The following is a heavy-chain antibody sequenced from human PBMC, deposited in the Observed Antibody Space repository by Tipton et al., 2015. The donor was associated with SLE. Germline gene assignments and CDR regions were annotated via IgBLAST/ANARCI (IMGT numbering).Heavy chain of an antibody. V-gene: IGHV4-31*03. CDR1: GGSISSGGYY. CDR3: ARRSWSSGWPRGQYFQH. Sequence: TLSLTCTVSGGSISSGGYYWSWIRQHPGKGLEWIGYIYYSGSTYYNPSLKSRVTISVDTSKNQFSLKLSSVTAADTAVYYCARRSWSSGWPRGQYFQHWGQGTLVTVSS. J-gene: IGHJ1*01. CDR2: IYYSGST. D-gene: IGHD6-19*01.